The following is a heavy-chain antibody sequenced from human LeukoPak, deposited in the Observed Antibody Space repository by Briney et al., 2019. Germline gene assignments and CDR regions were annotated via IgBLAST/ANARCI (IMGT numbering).Heavy chain of an antibody. J-gene: IGHJ6*03. CDR3: ARQYDSYFYYYLGL. V-gene: IGHV3-48*03. CDR2: ISSSGSTI. CDR1: GFTFSSYE. D-gene: IGHD2-2*01. Sequence: GGSLRLSCAASGFTFSSYEMNWVRQAPGKGLEWVSYISSSGSTIYYADSVKGRFTISRDNAKNSLYLQMNSLRAEDTAVYYCARQYDSYFYYYLGLWGTGTTVTVSS.